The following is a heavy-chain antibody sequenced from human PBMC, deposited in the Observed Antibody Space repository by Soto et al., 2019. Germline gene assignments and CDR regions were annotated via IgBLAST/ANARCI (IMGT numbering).Heavy chain of an antibody. CDR3: ARDPFPATGNYWDY. CDR1: GFTFSSYA. V-gene: IGHV3-30-3*01. D-gene: IGHD1-26*01. CDR2: ISYDGGDK. J-gene: IGHJ4*02. Sequence: QVQLVESGGGVVQPGRSLRLSCAASGFTFSSYAMHWVRQAPGKGLEWVALISYDGGDKYYADSVKGRFTISRDNTKNTLYLQMNSLRPDDTAVYYCARDPFPATGNYWDYWGQGTLVTVSS.